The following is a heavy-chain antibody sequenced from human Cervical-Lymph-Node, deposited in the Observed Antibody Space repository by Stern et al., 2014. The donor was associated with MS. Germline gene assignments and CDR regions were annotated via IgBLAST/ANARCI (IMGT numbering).Heavy chain of an antibody. CDR1: GYSFTSYW. Sequence: VQLVQSGAEVKKPGESLKISCKGSGYSFTSYWIGWVRQMPGKGLEWMGIIYPGGSDTRYSPAFQGQVNLPADKSITTAYLPPSNLKASDTAMYYCARHAPAGYGPFDYWGQGTLVTVSS. CDR3: ARHAPAGYGPFDY. J-gene: IGHJ4*02. D-gene: IGHD4-17*01. CDR2: IYPGGSDT. V-gene: IGHV5-51*01.